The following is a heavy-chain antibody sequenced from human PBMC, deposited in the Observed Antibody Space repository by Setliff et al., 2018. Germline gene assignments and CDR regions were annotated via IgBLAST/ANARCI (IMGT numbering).Heavy chain of an antibody. D-gene: IGHD5-18*01. CDR1: GFRFTAHK. CDR3: ARFSGHNYGSFDS. Sequence: ASVKVSCKTSGFRFTAHKFHWVRQAPGQGLEWMGWINPGSGATNLAQRFQGRVTMTRDTSISTAYMELSSLRSDDTAVYYCARFSGHNYGSFDSWGQGTLVTVSS. CDR2: INPGSGAT. J-gene: IGHJ4*02. V-gene: IGHV1-2*02.